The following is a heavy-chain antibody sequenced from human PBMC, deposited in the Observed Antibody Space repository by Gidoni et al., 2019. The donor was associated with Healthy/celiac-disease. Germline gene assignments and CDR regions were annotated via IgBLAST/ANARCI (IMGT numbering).Heavy chain of an antibody. J-gene: IGHJ6*02. V-gene: IGHV3-48*03. D-gene: IGHD6-13*01. CDR1: GFTFSSYE. Sequence: EVKLVESGGGLVQPGGSLRLSCAASGFTFSSYEMNWVRQAPGKGLEWVSYSSSSGSPIYYADSVKGRFTISRDNAKNSLYLQMNSLRAEDTAVYYCASQQLVPSSGMDVWGQGTTVTVSS. CDR2: SSSSGSPI. CDR3: ASQQLVPSSGMDV.